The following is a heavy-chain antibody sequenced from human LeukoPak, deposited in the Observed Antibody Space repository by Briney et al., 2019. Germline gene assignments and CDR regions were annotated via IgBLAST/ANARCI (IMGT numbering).Heavy chain of an antibody. Sequence: AGSLRLTCAASGFTISSYCKHCFRQAPPKRLEWVAVITYDGSNTYYAASLKSRFTVSRDNSKNKLYLQMNSLRAEDTAVYYCAKDSMVRGENYFDYWGQGTLVTVSS. D-gene: IGHD3-10*01. CDR2: ITYDGSNT. V-gene: IGHV3-30*18. CDR1: GFTISSYC. CDR3: AKDSMVRGENYFDY. J-gene: IGHJ4*02.